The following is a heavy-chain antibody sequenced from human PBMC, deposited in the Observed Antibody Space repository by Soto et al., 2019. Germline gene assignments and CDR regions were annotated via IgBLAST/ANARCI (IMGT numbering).Heavy chain of an antibody. CDR2: IKSKSDGGAT. J-gene: IGHJ6*02. Sequence: EVQLVESGGGLVKVGGSLRLSCAASDFSFSHAWMNLVRQAPGKGLEWVGRIKSKSDGGATHYAASVKGRFAMSRDDSKTMLYLQMNNLNTEDTAVYYCTTDGGYHPPYGMDVWGQGTTVTVSS. D-gene: IGHD1-26*01. CDR3: TTDGGYHPPYGMDV. CDR1: DFSFSHAW. V-gene: IGHV3-15*07.